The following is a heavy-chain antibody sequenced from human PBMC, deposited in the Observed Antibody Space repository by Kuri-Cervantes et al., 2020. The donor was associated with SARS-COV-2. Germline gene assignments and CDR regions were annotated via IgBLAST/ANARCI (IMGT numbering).Heavy chain of an antibody. CDR1: GFSFSDHY. J-gene: IGHJ4*02. D-gene: IGHD2/OR15-2a*01. CDR3: AKVGLSFDY. Sequence: GESLKISCVASGFSFSDHYMDWVRQAPGKGLEWVGRIRDISLSYRTRYAASVNGRFTISRDDSKNSLYLHMNSLRAEDTAVYYCAKVGLSFDYWGQGTLVTVSS. V-gene: IGHV3-72*01. CDR2: IRDISLSYRT.